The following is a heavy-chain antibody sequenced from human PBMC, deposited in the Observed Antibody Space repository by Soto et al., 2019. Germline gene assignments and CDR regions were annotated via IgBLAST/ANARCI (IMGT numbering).Heavy chain of an antibody. CDR1: GYTFTSYG. CDR2: ISAYNGNT. J-gene: IGHJ5*02. Sequence: QVQLVQSGAEVKKPGAPVRVSCKASGYTFTSYGISWVRQAPGQGLEWMGWISAYNGNTNYAQKLQGRVTRTTDTTPSTPYLELGSLRSEDTAVYYCAREYRVPGRRLGWFDPCGQGTLVTVSS. V-gene: IGHV1-18*01. CDR3: AREYRVPGRRLGWFDP. D-gene: IGHD2-2*02.